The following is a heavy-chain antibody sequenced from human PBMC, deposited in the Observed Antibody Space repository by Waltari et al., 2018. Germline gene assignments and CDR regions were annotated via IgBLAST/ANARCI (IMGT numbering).Heavy chain of an antibody. CDR1: GYTFTSYA. CDR3: AREYIAAAGGGWGPTYTEFVP. CDR2: INAGNGNT. D-gene: IGHD6-13*01. Sequence: QVQLVQSGAEVKKPGASVKVSCKASGYTFTSYAMHWVRQAPGQRLEWMGWINAGNGNTKYSQKFQGRVTITRDTSASTAYMELSSLRSEDTAVYYCAREYIAAAGGGWGPTYTEFVPWGQGTLVTVSS. J-gene: IGHJ5*02. V-gene: IGHV1-3*01.